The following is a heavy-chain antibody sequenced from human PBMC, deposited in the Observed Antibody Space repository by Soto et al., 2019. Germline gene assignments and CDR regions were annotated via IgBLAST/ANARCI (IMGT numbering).Heavy chain of an antibody. J-gene: IGHJ3*02. V-gene: IGHV3-53*01. Sequence: GGSLRLSCAASGFTVSSNYLTWVRQAPGKGLEWVSVIYSGGSTYYADSVKGRFTISRDISKNTLYLQMNSLSAEDTAVYYCARASYYDSSGYYPPGAFDIWGQGTVVTVSS. CDR1: GFTVSSNY. CDR2: IYSGGST. CDR3: ARASYYDSSGYYPPGAFDI. D-gene: IGHD3-22*01.